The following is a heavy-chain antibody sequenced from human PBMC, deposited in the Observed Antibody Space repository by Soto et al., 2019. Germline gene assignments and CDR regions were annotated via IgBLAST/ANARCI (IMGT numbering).Heavy chain of an antibody. CDR3: AKDLVVVPAAIRAYYYYYYGMDV. CDR2: ISYDGSNK. D-gene: IGHD2-2*02. Sequence: GGSLRLSCAASGFTFSSYGMHWVRQAPGKGLEWVAVISYDGSNKYYADYVKGRFTISRDNSKNTLYLQMNSLRAEDTAVYYCAKDLVVVPAAIRAYYYYYYGMDVWGQGTTVTVSS. J-gene: IGHJ6*02. CDR1: GFTFSSYG. V-gene: IGHV3-30*18.